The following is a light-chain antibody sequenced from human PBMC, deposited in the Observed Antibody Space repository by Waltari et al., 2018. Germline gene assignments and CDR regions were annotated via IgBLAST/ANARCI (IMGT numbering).Light chain of an antibody. CDR3: VLYMGGGIM. V-gene: IGLV8-61*01. CDR2: STI. Sequence: QTVVTQEPSLSVSPGGTVTLTCGLSSGSVSTSYYPSWYPQTPGQAQRPLIYSTITRASGVPDLFSGSILGNKAALTSTGAQADDECDYHCVLYMGGGIMFGGGTKLTVL. J-gene: IGLJ3*02. CDR1: SGSVSTSYY.